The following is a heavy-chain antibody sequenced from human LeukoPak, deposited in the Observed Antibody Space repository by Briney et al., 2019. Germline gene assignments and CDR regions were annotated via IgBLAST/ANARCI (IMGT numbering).Heavy chain of an antibody. D-gene: IGHD3-22*01. CDR3: ARGVGGYYDSSGPYYFDY. CDR1: GFTFSRYW. V-gene: IGHV3-7*01. CDR2: IKQDGSEE. Sequence: GGSLRLSCAASGFTFSRYWMSWVRQAPGKGLEWVANIKQDGSEEYYVDSVKGRFTISRDNAKNSLFLQMNSLRAEDTAVYYCARGVGGYYDSSGPYYFDYWGQGTLVTVSS. J-gene: IGHJ4*02.